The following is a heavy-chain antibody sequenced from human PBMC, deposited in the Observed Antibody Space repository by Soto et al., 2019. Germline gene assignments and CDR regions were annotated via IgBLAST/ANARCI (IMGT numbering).Heavy chain of an antibody. J-gene: IGHJ6*02. Sequence: GESLKISCAASGFTFSSYAMSWVRQAPGKGLEWVSAISGSGGSTYYADSVKGRFTISRDNSKNTLYLQMNSLRAEDTAVYYCATPPYGMDVWGQGTTVTVSS. CDR1: GFTFSSYA. CDR2: ISGSGGST. CDR3: ATPPYGMDV. V-gene: IGHV3-23*01.